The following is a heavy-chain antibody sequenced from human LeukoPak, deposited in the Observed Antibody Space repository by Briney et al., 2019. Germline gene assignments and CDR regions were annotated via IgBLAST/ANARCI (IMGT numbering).Heavy chain of an antibody. J-gene: IGHJ6*03. CDR1: GGSFSGYN. V-gene: IGHV4-34*01. CDR2: INHDGSP. D-gene: IGHD6-13*01. CDR3: ARDSSPPGYYYHMDV. Sequence: SETLSLTCAVYGGSFSGYNWIWIRQPPGKGLEWIGEINHDGSPNYNPSLKSRLTVSADTSKNQFSLKLSSVTAADTAVYYCARDSSPPGYYYHMDVWGRGTTVTVSS.